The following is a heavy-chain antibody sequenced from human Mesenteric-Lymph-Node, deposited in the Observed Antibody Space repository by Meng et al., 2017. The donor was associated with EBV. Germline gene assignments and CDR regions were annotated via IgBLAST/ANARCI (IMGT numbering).Heavy chain of an antibody. CDR1: GYTFTANY. Sequence: QGQLVQSGAKVKKPGASVKVSCKASGYTFTANYMHWVRQAPGQGFEWMGIVNPSVGRASYAQKFQGRVTMTGDTSTATAYMEISSLKSDDTAVYYCARVDCSGGSCYPDTWGQGTLVTVSS. D-gene: IGHD2-15*01. CDR2: VNPSVGRA. CDR3: ARVDCSGGSCYPDT. J-gene: IGHJ5*02. V-gene: IGHV1-46*01.